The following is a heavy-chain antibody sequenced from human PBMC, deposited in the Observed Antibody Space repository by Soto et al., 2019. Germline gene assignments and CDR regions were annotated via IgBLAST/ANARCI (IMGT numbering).Heavy chain of an antibody. D-gene: IGHD3-9*01. CDR1: GGSVSSSSCY. Sequence: SETLSLTCTVSGGSVSSSSCYWGWIRQPPGKGLEWIGSIYYSGSTYYNPSLKSRVTISVDTSKNQFSLKLSSVTAADTAVYYCARWGRFYDILTGPRSYYYVMAVWGQGTTVTVSS. CDR2: IYYSGST. V-gene: IGHV4-39*01. J-gene: IGHJ6*02. CDR3: ARWGRFYDILTGPRSYYYVMAV.